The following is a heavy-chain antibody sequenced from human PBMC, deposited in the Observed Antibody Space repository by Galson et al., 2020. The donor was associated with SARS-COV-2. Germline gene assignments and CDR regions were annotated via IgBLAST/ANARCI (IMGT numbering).Heavy chain of an antibody. CDR2: IYYSGST. J-gene: IGHJ5*02. CDR3: ARAKRITICGVVNWFDP. Sequence: ETSETLSLTCTISGGSISSGDYYWSWIRQPTGKGLEWIGYIYYSGSTYYNPSLKSRVTISVDTSKNQFSLKLSTVTAADTAVYYCARAKRITICGVVNWFDPWGQGTLVTVSS. D-gene: IGHD3-3*01. CDR1: GGSISSGDYY. V-gene: IGHV4-30-4*01.